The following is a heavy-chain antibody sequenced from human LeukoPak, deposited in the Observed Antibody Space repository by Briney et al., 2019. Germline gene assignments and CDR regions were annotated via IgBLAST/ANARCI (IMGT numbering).Heavy chain of an antibody. CDR1: GFTFSRYS. V-gene: IGHV3-21*01. CDR3: ARGGVDSMDV. J-gene: IGHJ6*03. Sequence: PGGSLRLSCAASGFTFSRYSMNWVRQAPGKGLEWVSSISISSNYKYYPDSLKGRFTISRDNAKNSLYLQMNSLRAEDTAVYYCARGGVDSMDVWGKGTTVTISS. D-gene: IGHD3-16*01. CDR2: ISISSNYK.